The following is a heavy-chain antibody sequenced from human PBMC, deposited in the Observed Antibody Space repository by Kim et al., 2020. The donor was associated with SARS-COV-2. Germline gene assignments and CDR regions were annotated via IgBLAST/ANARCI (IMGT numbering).Heavy chain of an antibody. V-gene: IGHV4-34*01. J-gene: IGHJ5*02. D-gene: IGHD5-12*01. CDR3: ARSRWLQYRFDP. Sequence: NYNPSLKSRVTISVDTSKNQFSLKLSSVTAADTAVYYCARSRWLQYRFDPWGQGTLVTVSS.